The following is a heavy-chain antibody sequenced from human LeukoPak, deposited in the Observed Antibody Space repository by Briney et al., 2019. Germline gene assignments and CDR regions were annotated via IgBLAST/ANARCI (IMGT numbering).Heavy chain of an antibody. V-gene: IGHV3-7*01. CDR2: INEDGSKK. Sequence: GGSVRLSCEASAFTFSNYWMGWVREAQGQGPEWVANINEDGSKKYYVDSVKGRFTISRDNAKNSLYLQMNSLRAEDTAVYYCARDGRDGYIDYWGQGTLVTVSS. J-gene: IGHJ4*02. CDR1: AFTFSNYW. CDR3: ARDGRDGYIDY. D-gene: IGHD5-24*01.